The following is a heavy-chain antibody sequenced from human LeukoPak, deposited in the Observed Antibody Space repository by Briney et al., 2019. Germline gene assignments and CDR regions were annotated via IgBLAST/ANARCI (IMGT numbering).Heavy chain of an antibody. CDR2: INPNSGGT. Sequence: APVKVSCKAPGYTFTGYYMHWVRQAPGQGLEWMGWINPNSGGTNYAQKFQGRVTMTRDTSISTAYMELSRLRSDDTAVYYCARDIGQELEFDYWGRGTLVTVSS. CDR3: ARDIGQELEFDY. J-gene: IGHJ4*02. CDR1: GYTFTGYY. D-gene: IGHD1-7*01. V-gene: IGHV1-2*02.